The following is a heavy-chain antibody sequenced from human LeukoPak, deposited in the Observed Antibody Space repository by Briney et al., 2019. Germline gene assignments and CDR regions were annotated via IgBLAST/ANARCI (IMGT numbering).Heavy chain of an antibody. CDR3: ARGYYYDSSGYPPFDY. Sequence: SETLSLTCTVSGGSISSYYWSWIRQPPGKGLEWIGYIYYSGSTNYNPSLKSRVTISVDTSKNQFSLKLSSVTAADTAVYYCARGYYYDSSGYPPFDYWGQGTLVTVPS. J-gene: IGHJ4*02. CDR2: IYYSGST. CDR1: GGSISSYY. V-gene: IGHV4-59*08. D-gene: IGHD3-22*01.